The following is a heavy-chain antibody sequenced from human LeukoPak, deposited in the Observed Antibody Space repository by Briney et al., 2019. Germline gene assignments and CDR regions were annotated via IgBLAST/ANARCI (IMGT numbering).Heavy chain of an antibody. J-gene: IGHJ4*02. D-gene: IGHD5-18*01. V-gene: IGHV4-34*12. CDR3: ARLSGLRGYGDY. CDR1: GGSFSGYY. Sequence: PSETLSLTCAVYGGSFSGYYWSWIRQPPGKGLDWIGEIIHSGGTNYNPSLKSRVTISVDTSKNQFSLKLTSVTAADTAVYYCARLSGLRGYGDYWGQGTLVTVSS. CDR2: IIHSGGT.